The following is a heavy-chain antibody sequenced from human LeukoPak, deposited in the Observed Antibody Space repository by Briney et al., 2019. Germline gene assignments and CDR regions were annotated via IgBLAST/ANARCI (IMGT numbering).Heavy chain of an antibody. CDR1: GGSFSGYY. Sequence: SETLSLTCAVYGGSFSGYYWSWIRQPPGKGLEWIGEINHSGSTNYNPSLKSRLTISVDTSKTQFSLKLSSVTAADTAVYYCARGQRTRLAAAGRAYFDYWGQGTLVTVSS. CDR3: ARGQRTRLAAAGRAYFDY. V-gene: IGHV4-34*01. CDR2: INHSGST. D-gene: IGHD6-13*01. J-gene: IGHJ4*02.